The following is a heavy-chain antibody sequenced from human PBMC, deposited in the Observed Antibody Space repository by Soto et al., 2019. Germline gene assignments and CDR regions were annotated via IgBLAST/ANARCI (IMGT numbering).Heavy chain of an antibody. Sequence: SETLSLTCTVSGGSISSGGYYWSWIRQHPGKGLEWIGYIYYSGSTYYNPSLKSRVTISVDTSKNQFSLKLSSVTAADTAVYYCARAYFLEWLFRLAAFDIRGQGTMVTVSS. CDR3: ARAYFLEWLFRLAAFDI. D-gene: IGHD3-3*01. J-gene: IGHJ3*02. V-gene: IGHV4-31*02. CDR2: IYYSGST. CDR1: GGSISSGGYY.